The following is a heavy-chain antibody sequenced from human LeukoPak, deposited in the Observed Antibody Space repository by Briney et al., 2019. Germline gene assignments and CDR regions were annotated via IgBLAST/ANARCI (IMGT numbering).Heavy chain of an antibody. CDR1: GYTFTGYY. CDR2: INPNSGGT. Sequence: GASVKVSCKASGYTFTGYYIHWVRQAPGQGLEWMGWINPNSGGTNYAQKFQGRVTMTRDTSISTAYMELSRLRSDDTAVYYCEAVWWSVAAMSDAFDIWGQGTMVTVSS. J-gene: IGHJ3*02. D-gene: IGHD2-15*01. V-gene: IGHV1-2*02. CDR3: EAVWWSVAAMSDAFDI.